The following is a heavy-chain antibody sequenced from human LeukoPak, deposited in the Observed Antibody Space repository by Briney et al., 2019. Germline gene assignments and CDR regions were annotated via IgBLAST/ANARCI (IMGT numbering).Heavy chain of an antibody. J-gene: IGHJ4*02. Sequence: KPSETLPLTCTVSGYSITSIYYWGWIRQPPGKGLEWIGSIHHSGDTAYNPSLKSRVTISVDTSKSQFPLKLSSVTAADTAVYYCARSYASSGLDHWGQGTLVTVSS. D-gene: IGHD3-16*01. CDR3: ARSYASSGLDH. CDR2: IHHSGDT. V-gene: IGHV4-38-2*02. CDR1: GYSITSIYY.